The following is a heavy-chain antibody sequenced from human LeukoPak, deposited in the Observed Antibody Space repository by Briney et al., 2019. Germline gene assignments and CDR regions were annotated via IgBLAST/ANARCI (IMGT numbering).Heavy chain of an antibody. V-gene: IGHV3-23*01. J-gene: IGHJ4*02. CDR2: ISGSGGST. CDR3: AKDSIVVVVAAMWGGLDY. Sequence: GGSLRLSCAASGFTFSSYAMSWVRQAPGKGLEWVSAISGSGGSTYYADSVKGRFTISRDNSKNTLNLQMNSLRAEDTAVYYCAKDSIVVVVAAMWGGLDYWGQGTLVTVSS. CDR1: GFTFSSYA. D-gene: IGHD2-15*01.